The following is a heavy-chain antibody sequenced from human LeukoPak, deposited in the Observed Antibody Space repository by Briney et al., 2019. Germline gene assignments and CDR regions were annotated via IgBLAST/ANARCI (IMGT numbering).Heavy chain of an antibody. V-gene: IGHV1-8*01. CDR2: MNPNSGNT. CDR1: GYTFTSYD. CDR3: ARGGSGLGGFLEWSYHYYYYGMDV. Sequence: GASVKVSCKASGYTFTSYDINWVRQATGQGLEWMGWMNPNSGNTGYAQKFQGRVTMTRNTSISTAYMELSSLRSEDTAVYYCARGGSGLGGFLEWSYHYYYYGMDVWGQGTTVTVSS. J-gene: IGHJ6*02. D-gene: IGHD3-3*01.